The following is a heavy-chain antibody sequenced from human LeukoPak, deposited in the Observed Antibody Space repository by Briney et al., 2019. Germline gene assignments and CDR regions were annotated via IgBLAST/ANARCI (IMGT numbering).Heavy chain of an antibody. J-gene: IGHJ1*01. Sequence: GGSLRLSCAASGFTFSSYGMHWVRQAPGKGLEWVSAISGSGGSTYYADSVKGRFTISRDNSKNTLYLQMNSLRAEDTAVYYCAKAPQYSSSWNFRSPYFQHWGQGTLVTVSS. D-gene: IGHD6-13*01. CDR3: AKAPQYSSSWNFRSPYFQH. V-gene: IGHV3-23*01. CDR2: ISGSGGST. CDR1: GFTFSSYG.